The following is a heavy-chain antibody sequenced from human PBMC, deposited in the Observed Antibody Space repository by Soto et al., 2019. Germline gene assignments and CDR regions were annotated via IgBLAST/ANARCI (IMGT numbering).Heavy chain of an antibody. CDR3: AKASYYYDSSGYYYNYYGMDV. V-gene: IGHV3-23*01. J-gene: IGHJ6*02. CDR1: VFPFSSYA. CDR2: ISGSGGST. D-gene: IGHD3-22*01. Sequence: GGSLRLSCAASVFPFSSYAMSWVRQAPGKGLEWVSAISGSGGSTYYADSVKGRFTISRDNSKNTLYLQMNSLRAEDTAVYYCAKASYYYDSSGYYYNYYGMDVWGQGTTVTVSS.